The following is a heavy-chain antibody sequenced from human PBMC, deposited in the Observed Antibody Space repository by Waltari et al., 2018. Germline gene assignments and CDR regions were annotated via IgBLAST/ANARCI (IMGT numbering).Heavy chain of an antibody. CDR3: ARDRDYSSGAPPAF. Sequence: QVQLVQSGAEVKKPGSSVKVSCKASGGSFSTYAITWVRQAPGQGLEWMGWISTYTQSATYAEKFQGRLTMTTEASTATVYMDLRSLKSDDTAVYFCARDRDYSSGAPPAFWGQGTLVTVSS. D-gene: IGHD2-15*01. V-gene: IGHV1-69*05. CDR2: ISTYTQSA. CDR1: GGSFSTYA. J-gene: IGHJ4*02.